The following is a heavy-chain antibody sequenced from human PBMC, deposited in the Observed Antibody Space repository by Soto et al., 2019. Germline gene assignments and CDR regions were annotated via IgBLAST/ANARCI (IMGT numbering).Heavy chain of an antibody. CDR3: ARGYTQFDY. CDR1: GFTFSDYW. V-gene: IGHV3-30*03. D-gene: IGHD5-18*01. Sequence: GGSLRLSCAVSGFTFSDYWMSWVRQAPGMGLEWVGLISKDGINQYFGDSVKGRFTISRDNAKSFLYLQMDSLRAEDTAVYYCARGYTQFDYCGQGTLVTVSS. J-gene: IGHJ4*02. CDR2: ISKDGINQ.